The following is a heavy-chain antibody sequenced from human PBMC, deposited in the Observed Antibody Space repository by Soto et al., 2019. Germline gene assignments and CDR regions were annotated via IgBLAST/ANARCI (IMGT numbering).Heavy chain of an antibody. CDR2: LNGDGSST. D-gene: IGHD2-2*02. V-gene: IGHV3-74*01. CDR3: ARGGVGRYCSSTSCYTWVFDY. J-gene: IGHJ4*02. Sequence: EVQLVESGGGLVQPGGSLRLPFAALDSTFSSYWFHGFRKVPGRGWLWFSRLNGDGSSTSYADSVKGRFTISRDNAKNTLYLQMNSLRAEDTAVYYCARGGVGRYCSSTSCYTWVFDYWGQGTLVTVSS. CDR1: DSTFSSYW.